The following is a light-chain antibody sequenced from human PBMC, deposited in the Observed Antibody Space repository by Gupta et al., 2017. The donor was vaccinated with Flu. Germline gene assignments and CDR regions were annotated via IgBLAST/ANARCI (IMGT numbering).Light chain of an antibody. CDR1: SLRSYS. CDR3: NSRERTGNILL. Sequence: SSELTQDPAVSGALGQTVSLTCHGDSLRSYSASWYQQKPAPAPVLVIFGQNMRPSGIPVRFSGSTSENTASFTITGAQAEDEADYYCNSRERTGNILLFGGGTKLTVL. V-gene: IGLV3-19*01. J-gene: IGLJ2*01. CDR2: GQN.